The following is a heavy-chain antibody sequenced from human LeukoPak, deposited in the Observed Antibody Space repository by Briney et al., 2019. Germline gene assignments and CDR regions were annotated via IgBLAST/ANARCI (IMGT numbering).Heavy chain of an antibody. CDR2: IGGSGDSI. CDR1: GFTFSDYT. Sequence: KPGGSLRLSCAASGFTFSDYTMGWVRQAPGKGLEWVSSIGGSGDSIYYADSVKGRFTISRDNAKNSLDLQMNSLRAEDTAVYYCARDRNWNYDYWGQGTLVTVSS. V-gene: IGHV3-11*04. CDR3: ARDRNWNYDY. J-gene: IGHJ4*02. D-gene: IGHD1-7*01.